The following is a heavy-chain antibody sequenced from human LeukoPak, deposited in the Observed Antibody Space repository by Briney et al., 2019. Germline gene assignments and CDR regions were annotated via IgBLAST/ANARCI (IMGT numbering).Heavy chain of an antibody. D-gene: IGHD2-21*02. V-gene: IGHV4-39*01. J-gene: IGHJ4*02. CDR1: DGSITRSSYY. CDR3: ARLRVTTGFDY. CDR2: IYYTGIA. Sequence: SETLSLTCTVSDGSITRSSYYWGWIRQTPGEGLDWIGSIYYTGIAYNNPSLQGRVTMSVDTSKNQFSLKLNSVTVADTAVYYCARLRVTTGFDYWDQGIPVTVSS.